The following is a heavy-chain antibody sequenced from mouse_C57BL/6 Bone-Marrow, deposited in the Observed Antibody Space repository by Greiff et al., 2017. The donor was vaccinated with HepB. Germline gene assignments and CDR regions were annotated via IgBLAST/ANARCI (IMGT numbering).Heavy chain of an antibody. Sequence: QVQLQQPGAELVKPGASVKLSCKASGYTFTSYWMHWVKQRPGRGLEWIGRIDPNSGGTKYNEKFKSKATLTVDKPSSTAYMQLSSLTSEDSAVYYCARCTTVVGYRGYYAMDYWGQGTSVTVSS. D-gene: IGHD1-1*01. CDR1: GYTFTSYW. CDR3: ARCTTVVGYRGYYAMDY. J-gene: IGHJ4*01. V-gene: IGHV1-72*01. CDR2: IDPNSGGT.